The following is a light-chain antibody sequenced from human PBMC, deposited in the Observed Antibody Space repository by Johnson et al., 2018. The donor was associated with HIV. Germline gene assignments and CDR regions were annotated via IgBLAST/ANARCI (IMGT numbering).Light chain of an antibody. Sequence: QSVLTQPPSVSAAPGQKVTISCSGSSSNIGNNYVSWYQQVPGTAPKLLIYDNDERPSGIPDRFSGSKSGTSATLGITGLQTGDEADYYCGTWDSSLSAGGYVFGTGTKVTVL. CDR1: SSNIGNNY. J-gene: IGLJ1*01. V-gene: IGLV1-51*01. CDR2: DND. CDR3: GTWDSSLSAGGYV.